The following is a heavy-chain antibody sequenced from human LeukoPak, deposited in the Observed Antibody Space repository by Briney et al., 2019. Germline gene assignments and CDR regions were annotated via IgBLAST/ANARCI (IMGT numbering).Heavy chain of an antibody. CDR3: ARDSIPPFGVVIRGWFDP. D-gene: IGHD3-3*01. CDR2: IYYSGST. V-gene: IGHV4-59*01. J-gene: IGHJ5*02. CDR1: GGSISSYY. Sequence: PSETLSLTCTVSGGSISSYYWSWLRQPPGKGLEWIGYIYYSGSTNHNPSLKSRVTISVDTSKNQFSLKLSSVPAADTAVYYCARDSIPPFGVVIRGWFDPWGQGTLVTVSS.